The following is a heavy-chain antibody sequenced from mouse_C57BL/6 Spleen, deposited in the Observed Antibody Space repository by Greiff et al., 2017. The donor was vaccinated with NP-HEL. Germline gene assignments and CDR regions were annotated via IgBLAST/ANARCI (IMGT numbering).Heavy chain of an antibody. CDR3: ARPPYGNYPAWFAY. Sequence: EVQLVESGGGLVQPGGSLKLSCAASGFTFSDYGMAWVRQAPRKGPEWVAFISNLAYSIYYADTVTGRFTISRENAKNTLYLEMSSLRSEDTAMYYCARPPYGNYPAWFAYWGQGTLVTVSA. CDR2: ISNLAYSI. D-gene: IGHD2-1*01. J-gene: IGHJ3*01. CDR1: GFTFSDYG. V-gene: IGHV5-15*01.